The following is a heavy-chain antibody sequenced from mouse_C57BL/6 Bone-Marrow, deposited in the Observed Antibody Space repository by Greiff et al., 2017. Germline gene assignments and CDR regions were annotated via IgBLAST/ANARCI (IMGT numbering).Heavy chain of an antibody. J-gene: IGHJ3*01. CDR2: IYPGDGAT. CDR3: ARGGYDAWFAY. CDR1: GYAFSSSW. D-gene: IGHD2-2*01. Sequence: QVQLKESGPELVKPGASVKISCKASGYAFSSSWMHWVKQRPGKGLEWIGRIYPGDGATNYNGKFKGKATLTADKSSSPAYMQHRSLTSEDSAVYFCARGGYDAWFAYWGQGTLVTVSA. V-gene: IGHV1-82*01.